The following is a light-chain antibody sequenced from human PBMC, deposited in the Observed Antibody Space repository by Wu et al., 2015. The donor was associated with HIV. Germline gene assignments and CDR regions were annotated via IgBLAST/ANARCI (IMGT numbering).Light chain of an antibody. J-gene: IGKJ5*01. CDR2: GAF. CDR1: QAISSY. Sequence: DIQLTQSPSFLSASVGDRVTITCRASQAISSYLAWYQQKPGKAPKLLIYGAFTLQSGVPSRFSGSGSETEFTLTISGLQPEDFATYYCQRGITFGQGTRLEIK. CDR3: QRGIT. V-gene: IGKV1-9*01.